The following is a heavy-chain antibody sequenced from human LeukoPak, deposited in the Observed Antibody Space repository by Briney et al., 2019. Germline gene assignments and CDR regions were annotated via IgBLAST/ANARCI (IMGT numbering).Heavy chain of an antibody. J-gene: IGHJ6*03. D-gene: IGHD3-3*01. Sequence: PGGSLRLSCAASGFTFDDYGMSWVRQAPGKGLEWVSGINWNGGSTGYAVSVKGRFTISRDNAKNSLYLQMNSLRAEDTALYYCARVGDDFWSGYSHYYYYYYMDVWGKGTTVTVSS. V-gene: IGHV3-20*04. CDR1: GFTFDDYG. CDR3: ARVGDDFWSGYSHYYYYYYMDV. CDR2: INWNGGST.